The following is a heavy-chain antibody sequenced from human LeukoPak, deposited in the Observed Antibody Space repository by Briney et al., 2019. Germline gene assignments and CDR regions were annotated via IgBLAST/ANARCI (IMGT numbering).Heavy chain of an antibody. V-gene: IGHV3-30*04. CDR1: GFTFSSYA. CDR2: ISCDGSNK. Sequence: GGSLRLSCAASGFTFSSYAMHWVRQAPGKGLEWVAVISCDGSNKYYAESVKGRFTISRDNSENTVYLQMNSLRVEDTAVYYCARDRQWLARQFDHWGQGALVTVSS. D-gene: IGHD6-19*01. J-gene: IGHJ4*02. CDR3: ARDRQWLARQFDH.